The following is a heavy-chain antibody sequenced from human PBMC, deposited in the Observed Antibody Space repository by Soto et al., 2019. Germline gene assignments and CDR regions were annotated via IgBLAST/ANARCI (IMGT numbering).Heavy chain of an antibody. V-gene: IGHV3-7*04. J-gene: IGHJ3*01. CDR2: IKQDGSEK. Sequence: EVQLVGSGGGLVQPGGSLRLSCVASGFTFRTYWMTWVRQAPGKGLEWVANIKQDGSEKYYVDSVRGRFAISRDNANDSLYLQMNSLRVEDTAVYYCARDGLYCTYANCRGDAYDVWDQGTMVTVSS. CDR1: GFTFRTYW. D-gene: IGHD2-8*01. CDR3: ARDGLYCTYANCRGDAYDV.